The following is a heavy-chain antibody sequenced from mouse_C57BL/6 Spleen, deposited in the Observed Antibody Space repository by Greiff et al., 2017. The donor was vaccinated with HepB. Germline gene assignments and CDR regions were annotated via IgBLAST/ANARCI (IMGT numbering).Heavy chain of an antibody. CDR2: IDPSDSYT. J-gene: IGHJ3*01. Sequence: QVHVKQPGAELVMPGASVKLSCKASGYTFTSYWMHWVKQRPGQGLEWIGEIDPSDSYTNYNQKFKGKSTLTVDKSSSTAYMQLSSLTSEDSAVYYCVRDYYGSRFAYWGQGTLVTVSA. CDR1: GYTFTSYW. D-gene: IGHD1-1*01. CDR3: VRDYYGSRFAY. V-gene: IGHV1-69*01.